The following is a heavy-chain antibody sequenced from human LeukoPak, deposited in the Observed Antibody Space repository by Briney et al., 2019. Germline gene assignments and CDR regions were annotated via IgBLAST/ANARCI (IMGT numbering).Heavy chain of an antibody. CDR1: GGTFSSYA. D-gene: IGHD6-19*01. V-gene: IGHV1-69*05. J-gene: IGHJ5*02. Sequence: ASVKVSCKASGGTFSSYAISWVRQAPGQGLEWMGGIIPIFGTANYAQKFQGRVTITTDESTSTAYMELSSLRSEDTAVYYCARAIIAVAGNLNWFDPWGQGTLVTVSS. CDR2: IIPIFGTA. CDR3: ARAIIAVAGNLNWFDP.